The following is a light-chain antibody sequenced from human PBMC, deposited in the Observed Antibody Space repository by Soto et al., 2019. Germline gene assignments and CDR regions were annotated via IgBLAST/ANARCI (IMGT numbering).Light chain of an antibody. V-gene: IGKV3-20*01. CDR2: GTS. CDR3: QQYGISPST. CDR1: QSVSSS. J-gene: IGKJ1*01. Sequence: EIVLTQSPGTLSLSPGERATLSCRASQSVSSSLAWYQQKPGQAPRLLIYGTSNRATAIPDRFSGSGSGADFTLTISRLEPEDFALYYWQQYGISPSTFGPGTKVEL.